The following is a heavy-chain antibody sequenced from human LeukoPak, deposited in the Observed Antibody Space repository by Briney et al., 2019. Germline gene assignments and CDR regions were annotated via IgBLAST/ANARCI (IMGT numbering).Heavy chain of an antibody. D-gene: IGHD2-2*01. CDR3: ARRDKGRPSPTDY. CDR2: IYYSGST. V-gene: IGHV4-39*01. CDR1: GGSISSSSYY. Sequence: SETLSLTCTVSGGSISSSSYYWGWIRQPPGKGLEWIGSIYYSGSTYYNPSLKSRVTISVDTSKNQFSLKLGSVTAADTAVYYCARRDKGRPSPTDYWGQGTLVTVSS. J-gene: IGHJ4*02.